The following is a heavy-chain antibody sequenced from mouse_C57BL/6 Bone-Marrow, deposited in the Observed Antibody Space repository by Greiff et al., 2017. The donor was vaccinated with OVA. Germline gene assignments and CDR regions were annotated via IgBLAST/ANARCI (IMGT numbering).Heavy chain of an antibody. CDR1: GYTFTSYW. J-gene: IGHJ1*03. D-gene: IGHD4-1*02. CDR2: IYPSDSET. CDR3: ARLNWDEWYFDV. V-gene: IGHV1-61*01. Sequence: VQLQQPGAELVRPGSSVKLSCKASGYTFTSYWMDWVKQRPGQGLEWIGNIYPSDSETHYNQKFKDKATLTVDKSSSTAYMQLSSLTSEDSAVYYCARLNWDEWYFDVWGTGTTVTVSS.